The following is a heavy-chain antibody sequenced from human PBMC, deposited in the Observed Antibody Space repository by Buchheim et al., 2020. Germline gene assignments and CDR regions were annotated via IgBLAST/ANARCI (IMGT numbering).Heavy chain of an antibody. CDR2: IFYSGST. J-gene: IGHJ4*02. CDR3: ARLSVTVARGVVITLPFDQ. CDR1: GGPIISNTYY. V-gene: IGHV4-39*01. D-gene: IGHD3-10*01. Sequence: QLQLKESGPGLVKPSETLSLTCDVSGGPIISNTYYWGWIRQPPGKGLEWIGIIFYSGSTHYTPSLQSRVTMSVDASRNQFFLQLNSVTAADTAVYYCARLSVTVARGVVITLPFDQWGQGTL.